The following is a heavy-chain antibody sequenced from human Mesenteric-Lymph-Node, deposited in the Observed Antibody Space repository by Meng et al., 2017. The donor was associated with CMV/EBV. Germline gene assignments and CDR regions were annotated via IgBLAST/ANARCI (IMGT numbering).Heavy chain of an antibody. CDR2: TKQDGNK. V-gene: IGHV4-34*01. CDR1: YC. CDR3: ARGPYTSSGYVLGTMSPLYYFDY. Sequence: YCGTWDSQYPGKGLEWIGETKQDGNKNDNPSLKSGVTISVDTSKNQCCMKLSSVTAEDTAVYYCARGPYTSSGYVLGTMSPLYYFDYWGQGTLVTVSS. J-gene: IGHJ4*02. D-gene: IGHD6-19*01.